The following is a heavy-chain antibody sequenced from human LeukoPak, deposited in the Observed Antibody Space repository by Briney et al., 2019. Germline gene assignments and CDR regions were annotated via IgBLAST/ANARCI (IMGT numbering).Heavy chain of an antibody. CDR1: GYTFTTYY. Sequence: ASVKVSCKASGYTFTTYYIHWVRQAPGQGLEWMGIINPSGGSTTYAQKFQGRVTMTRDTSTSTVYMELSSLRSEDTAVFFCARAFTVRSRIDYWGQGTLVTVSP. CDR3: ARAFTVRSRIDY. V-gene: IGHV1-46*01. CDR2: INPSGGST. D-gene: IGHD4-11*01. J-gene: IGHJ4*02.